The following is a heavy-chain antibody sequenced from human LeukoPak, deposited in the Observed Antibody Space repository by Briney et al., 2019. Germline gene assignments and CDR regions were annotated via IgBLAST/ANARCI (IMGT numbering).Heavy chain of an antibody. V-gene: IGHV3-23*01. CDR1: GFTFSSYA. CDR2: ISGSGGST. D-gene: IGHD4-17*01. Sequence: GGSLSLSCAASGFTFSSYAMSWVRQAPGKGLEWVSAISGSGGSTYYADSVKGRFTISRDNSKNTLYLQMNSLRAEDTAVYYCAKALETTVTTPYFQHWGQGTLVTVSS. CDR3: AKALETTVTTPYFQH. J-gene: IGHJ1*01.